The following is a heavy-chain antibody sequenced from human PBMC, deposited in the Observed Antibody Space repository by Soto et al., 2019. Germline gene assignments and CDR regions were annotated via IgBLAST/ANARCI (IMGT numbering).Heavy chain of an antibody. Sequence: SETLSLTCTVSGGSISSSSYYWGRIRQPPGKGLEWIGSIYYSGSTYYNPSLKSRVTISVDTSKNQFSLKLSSVTAADTAVYYCARGHVDTAMVNDAFDIWGQGTMVTVSS. CDR2: IYYSGST. V-gene: IGHV4-39*01. J-gene: IGHJ3*02. D-gene: IGHD5-18*01. CDR1: GGSISSSSYY. CDR3: ARGHVDTAMVNDAFDI.